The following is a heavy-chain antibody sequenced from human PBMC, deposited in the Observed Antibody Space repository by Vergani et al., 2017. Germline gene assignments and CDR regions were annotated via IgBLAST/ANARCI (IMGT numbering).Heavy chain of an antibody. J-gene: IGHJ4*02. CDR2: IYYSGST. CDR3: VREQQLAYYFDY. CDR1: GGSISSYY. D-gene: IGHD6-13*01. V-gene: IGHV4-59*01. Sequence: QVQLQESGPGLVKPSETLSLTCTVPGGSISSYYWSWIRQPPGKGLECIGYIYYSGSTNYNPSLKSRVTISVDTSKNQFSLKLSSVTAADTAVYYCVREQQLAYYFDYWGQGTLVTVSA.